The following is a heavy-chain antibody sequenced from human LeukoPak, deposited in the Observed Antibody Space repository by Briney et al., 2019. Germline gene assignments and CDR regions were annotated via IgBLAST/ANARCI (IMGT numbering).Heavy chain of an antibody. CDR3: ARGSTWNYRTSFDY. V-gene: IGHV3-64*01. J-gene: IGHJ4*02. CDR2: ISSNGSST. CDR1: GFTFSSYA. Sequence: GGSLRLSCAASGFTFSSYAMHWVRQAPGKGLEYVSAISSNGSSTYYANSVKGRFTISRDNSKNTLYLQMGSLRAEDMAVYYCARGSTWNYRTSFDYWGQGTLVTVSS. D-gene: IGHD1-7*01.